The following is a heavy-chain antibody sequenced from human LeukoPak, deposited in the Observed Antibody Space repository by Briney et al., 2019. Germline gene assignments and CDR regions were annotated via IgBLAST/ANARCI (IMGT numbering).Heavy chain of an antibody. CDR2: IKEGGSDT. J-gene: IGHJ4*02. CDR1: GFTFSTYS. CDR3: AKEAGYSGYDYPDY. V-gene: IGHV3-7*04. D-gene: IGHD5-12*01. Sequence: GGSLRLSCAASGFTFSTYSVSWVRQAPGKGLQWVADIKEGGSDTYYVDSVEGRFTISRDNAKNTLYLQMNSLRAEDTAVYYCAKEAGYSGYDYPDYWGQGTLVTVSS.